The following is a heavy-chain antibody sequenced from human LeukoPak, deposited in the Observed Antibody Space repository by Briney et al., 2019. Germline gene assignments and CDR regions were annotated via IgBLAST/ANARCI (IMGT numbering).Heavy chain of an antibody. V-gene: IGHV3-30*02. CDR2: IRYDGSNK. Sequence: AGGSLRLSCAASGFTFSSYGMHWVRQAPGKGLEWVAFIRYDGSNKYYADSVKGRFTISRDNSKNTLYLQMNSLRAEDTAVYYCAKDPRVEDSSGYRSPIWGQGTMVTVSS. CDR3: AKDPRVEDSSGYRSPI. J-gene: IGHJ3*02. D-gene: IGHD3-22*01. CDR1: GFTFSSYG.